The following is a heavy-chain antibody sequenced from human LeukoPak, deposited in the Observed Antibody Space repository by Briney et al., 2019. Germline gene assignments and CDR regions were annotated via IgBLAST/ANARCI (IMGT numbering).Heavy chain of an antibody. D-gene: IGHD2-21*01. CDR2: ISAYNGNT. CDR3: ARERGGDCYFDY. CDR1: GYTFTSYG. J-gene: IGHJ4*02. Sequence: GASVKVSCEASGYTFTSYGISWVRQAPGQGLEWMGWISAYNGNTNYAQRLQGRVTMTRDTSTSTVYMELSSLRSEDTAVYYCARERGGDCYFDYWGQGTLVTVSS. V-gene: IGHV1-18*01.